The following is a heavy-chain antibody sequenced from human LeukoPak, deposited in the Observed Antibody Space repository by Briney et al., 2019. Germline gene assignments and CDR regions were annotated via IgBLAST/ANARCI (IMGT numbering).Heavy chain of an antibody. Sequence: RASVKVSCKASGYTFTGYYMHWVRQAPGQGLEWMGWISPNSGGTNYAQKFQGRVTMTRDTSISTAYMELSRLRSDDTAVYYCATYYYDSSGYLAPYLFDYWGQGTLVTVSS. D-gene: IGHD3-22*01. CDR3: ATYYYDSSGYLAPYLFDY. CDR2: ISPNSGGT. CDR1: GYTFTGYY. V-gene: IGHV1-2*02. J-gene: IGHJ4*02.